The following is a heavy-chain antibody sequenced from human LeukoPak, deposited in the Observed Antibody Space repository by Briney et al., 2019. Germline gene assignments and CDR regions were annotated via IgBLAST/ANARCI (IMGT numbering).Heavy chain of an antibody. CDR1: GFTFSNAW. CDR3: STSKGDCSGGTCHLAAGFDV. D-gene: IGHD2-15*01. J-gene: IGHJ3*01. Sequence: PGGSLRLSCVASGFTFSNAWMSWVRQAPGKGLEWVGRIESKPDGETTDYAAPVEGRFIISRDDSENALYLQMHSLKTEDTAMYYCSTSKGDCSGGTCHLAAGFDVWGQGTVVTVSS. CDR2: IESKPDGETT. V-gene: IGHV3-15*04.